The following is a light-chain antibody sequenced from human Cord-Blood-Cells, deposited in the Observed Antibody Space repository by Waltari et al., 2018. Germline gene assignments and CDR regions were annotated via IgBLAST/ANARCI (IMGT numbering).Light chain of an antibody. CDR1: QSVSSSY. J-gene: IGKJ1*01. CDR3: QQYGSSRWT. CDR2: GAS. Sequence: EIVLTQSPGTRSLSPGERANLSCRASQSVSSSYLAWYQQKPGQAPRLLIYGASSRATGIPDRFSGSGSGTDFTLTISRLEPEDFAVYYCQQYGSSRWTFGQGTKVEIK. V-gene: IGKV3-20*01.